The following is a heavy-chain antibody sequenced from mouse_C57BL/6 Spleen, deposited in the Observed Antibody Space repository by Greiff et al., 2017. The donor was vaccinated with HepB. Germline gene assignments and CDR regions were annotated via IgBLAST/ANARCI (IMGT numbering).Heavy chain of an antibody. CDR2: ISSGSSTI. J-gene: IGHJ1*03. D-gene: IGHD1-1*01. Sequence: DVHLVESGGGLVKPGGSLKLSCAASGFTFSDYGMHWVRQAPEKGLEWVAYISSGSSTIYYADTVKGRFTISRDNAKNTLFLQMTSLRSEDTAMYYCAREVLTTVVANWYFDVWGTGTTVTVSS. CDR1: GFTFSDYG. CDR3: AREVLTTVVANWYFDV. V-gene: IGHV5-17*01.